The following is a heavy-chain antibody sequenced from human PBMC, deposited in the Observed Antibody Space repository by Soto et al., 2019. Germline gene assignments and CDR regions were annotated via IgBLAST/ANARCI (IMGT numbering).Heavy chain of an antibody. CDR3: ARDHSPGYSSGWPDDY. CDR1: GYTFTSYG. CDR2: ISAYNGNT. D-gene: IGHD6-19*01. V-gene: IGHV1-18*04. Sequence: ASVKVSCKASGYTFTSYGISWVRLAPGQGLEWMGWISAYNGNTNYAQKLQGRVTMTTDTSTSTAYMELRSLRSDDTAVYYCARDHSPGYSSGWPDDYWGQEPWSPSPQ. J-gene: IGHJ4*01.